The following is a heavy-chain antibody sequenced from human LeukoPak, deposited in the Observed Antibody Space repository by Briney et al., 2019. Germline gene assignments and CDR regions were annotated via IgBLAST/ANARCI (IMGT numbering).Heavy chain of an antibody. Sequence: GGSLRLSCAASGFTFSSYSMNWVRQAPGKGLEWVANIKHDESEKNYLDSVKGRFTISRDNAQNSLYLQMNGLRVEDTAVYYCTRRLDDWGQGTLVTVSS. J-gene: IGHJ4*02. D-gene: IGHD3-16*01. V-gene: IGHV3-7*01. CDR2: IKHDESEK. CDR1: GFTFSSYS. CDR3: TRRLDD.